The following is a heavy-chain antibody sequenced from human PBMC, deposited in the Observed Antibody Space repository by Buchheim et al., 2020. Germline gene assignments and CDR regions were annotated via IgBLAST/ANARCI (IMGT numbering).Heavy chain of an antibody. V-gene: IGHV3-48*03. CDR1: RFTFSSYE. J-gene: IGHJ4*02. CDR2: ISSSGSSI. Sequence: EVQLVESGGGLVQPGGSLRLSCAASRFTFSSYEMNWVRQAPRKGLDWVSYISSSGSSIYYADSVKGRFTISRDNAKNSLYLQMNSLRAEDTAVYYCASDGAGRYSSSSEGYWGQGTL. D-gene: IGHD6-6*01. CDR3: ASDGAGRYSSSSEGY.